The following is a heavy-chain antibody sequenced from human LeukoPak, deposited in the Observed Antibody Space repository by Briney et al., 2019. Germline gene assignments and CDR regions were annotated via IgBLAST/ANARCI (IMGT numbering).Heavy chain of an antibody. CDR2: INPYNGNT. CDR1: GYTFPSHG. J-gene: IGHJ3*01. CDR3: ARGNYGALGF. V-gene: IGHV1-18*01. Sequence: ASVKVSCKTSGYTFPSHGIAWVRQAAGQGLEWLGWINPYNGNTYYAQKVQGTVTMTTDTSATTAYMELRSLRSDDTAVYYCARGNYGALGFWGQGTMVTVSS. D-gene: IGHD3-10*01.